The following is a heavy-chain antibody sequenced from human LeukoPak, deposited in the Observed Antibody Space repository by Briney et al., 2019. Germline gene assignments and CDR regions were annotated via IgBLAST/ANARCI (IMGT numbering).Heavy chain of an antibody. CDR3: ARAVYRSGGYYFDY. V-gene: IGHV3-30*04. CDR2: ISYDGSDK. CDR1: GFTFSSYA. Sequence: PGGSLRLSCAASGFTFSSYAMQWVRQAPGKGLEWVAVISYDGSDKNYADSVKGRFTISRDNSKNTLYLQMNSLRADDTAVHYCARAVYRSGGYYFDYWGQGTLVIVSS. D-gene: IGHD6-19*01. J-gene: IGHJ4*02.